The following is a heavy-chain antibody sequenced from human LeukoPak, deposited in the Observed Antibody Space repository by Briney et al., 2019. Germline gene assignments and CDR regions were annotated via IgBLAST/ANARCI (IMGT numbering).Heavy chain of an antibody. CDR3: AKGGPMTTVTNGNYGMDV. D-gene: IGHD4-11*01. CDR1: GFTFSSYA. Sequence: PGGSLRLSCAASGFTFSSYAMSWVRQAPGKGLEWVSAISGSGGSTYYADSVKGRFTISRDNSKNTLYLQMNSLRAEDTAVYYCAKGGPMTTVTNGNYGMDVWGQGTTVTVSS. J-gene: IGHJ6*02. V-gene: IGHV3-23*01. CDR2: ISGSGGST.